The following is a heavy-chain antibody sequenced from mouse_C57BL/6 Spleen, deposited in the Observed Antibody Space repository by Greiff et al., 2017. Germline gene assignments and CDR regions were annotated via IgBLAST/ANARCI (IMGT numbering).Heavy chain of an antibody. J-gene: IGHJ2*01. CDR2: IDPETGGT. CDR3: TRSHYGEYYFDD. CDR1: GYTFTDYE. V-gene: IGHV1-15*01. Sequence: QVQLQQSGAELVRPGASVTLSCKASGYTFTDYEMHWVKQTPVHGLEWIGAIDPETGGTAYNQKFKGKAILTADKSSSTAYMELRSLTSEDSAVYYCTRSHYGEYYFDDWGQGTTLTVSS. D-gene: IGHD1-2*01.